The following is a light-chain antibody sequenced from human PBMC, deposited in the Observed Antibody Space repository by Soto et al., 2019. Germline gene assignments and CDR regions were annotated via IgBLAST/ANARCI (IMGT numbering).Light chain of an antibody. Sequence: SVLTPPASVSGSAGQTITISCPGTTSDIGGYDYVSWYQHHPGKAPRLILYDVSNRPSGVSNRFSGSKPGNTASLTISGLQAEDEAEYYCSSYATSSTLDVFGTGTKVTVL. CDR1: TSDIGGYDY. V-gene: IGLV2-14*03. CDR2: DVS. J-gene: IGLJ1*01. CDR3: SSYATSSTLDV.